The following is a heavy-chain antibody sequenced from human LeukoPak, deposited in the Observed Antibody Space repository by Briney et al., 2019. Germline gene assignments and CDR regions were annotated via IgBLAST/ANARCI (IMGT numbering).Heavy chain of an antibody. CDR2: ISAYNGNT. CDR3: ARDTSMVTTGMDV. V-gene: IGHV1-18*01. D-gene: IGHD4-17*01. Sequence: ASVKVSCKASGYTFTSYGISWVRQAPGQGLEWMGWISAYNGNTNYAQKVQGRVTMTTDTSTTTAYMELRSLRSDDTAVYYCARDTSMVTTGMDVWGEGTTVTISS. CDR1: GYTFTSYG. J-gene: IGHJ6*04.